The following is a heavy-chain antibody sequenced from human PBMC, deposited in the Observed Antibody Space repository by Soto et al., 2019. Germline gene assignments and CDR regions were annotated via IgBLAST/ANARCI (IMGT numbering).Heavy chain of an antibody. Sequence: QVQLVQSGAEVKKPGASVKVSCKASGYTFNRYGISWVRQAPGQGLEWMGWISAYNGNTNFAQKFQGRVNMTTDTAASTDYMEARSLRSDDTAVYYCAREGYYGSGSADYGGQGTLVTVSS. CDR3: AREGYYGSGSADY. D-gene: IGHD3-10*01. J-gene: IGHJ4*02. CDR1: GYTFNRYG. CDR2: ISAYNGNT. V-gene: IGHV1-18*01.